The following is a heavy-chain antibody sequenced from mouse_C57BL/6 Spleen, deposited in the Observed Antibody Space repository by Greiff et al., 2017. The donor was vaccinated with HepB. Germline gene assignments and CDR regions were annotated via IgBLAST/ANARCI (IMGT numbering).Heavy chain of an antibody. Sequence: QVQLQQSGAELVRPGASVTLSCKASGYTFTDYEMHWVKQTPVHGLEWIGAIDPETGGTAYNQKVKGKAILTADKSSSTAYMELRSLTSEDSAVYYCTRYLLRSPFDYWGQGTTLTVSS. D-gene: IGHD1-1*01. CDR1: GYTFTDYE. CDR3: TRYLLRSPFDY. V-gene: IGHV1-15*01. CDR2: IDPETGGT. J-gene: IGHJ2*01.